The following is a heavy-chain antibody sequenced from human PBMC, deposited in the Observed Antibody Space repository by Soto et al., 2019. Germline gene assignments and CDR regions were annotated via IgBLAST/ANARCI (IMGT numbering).Heavy chain of an antibody. Sequence: SETLSLTCSVYGWSFRGYYWSWIRQPPGKGLEWIGEINHSGSTNYNPSLKSRVTISVDTSKNQFSLKLSSVTAADTAVYYCARGGYDILTGYTDYWGQGTLVTVSS. CDR2: INHSGST. V-gene: IGHV4-34*01. J-gene: IGHJ4*02. D-gene: IGHD3-9*01. CDR3: ARGGYDILTGYTDY. CDR1: GWSFRGYY.